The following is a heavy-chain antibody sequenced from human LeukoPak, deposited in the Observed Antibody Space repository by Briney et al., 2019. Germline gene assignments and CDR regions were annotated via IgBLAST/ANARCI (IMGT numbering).Heavy chain of an antibody. J-gene: IGHJ5*02. D-gene: IGHD3-3*01. CDR1: GFTFSSYS. CDR2: INSSSSYI. V-gene: IGHV3-21*01. Sequence: NPGGSLRLSCAASGFTFSSYSMNWVRQAPGKGLEWVSSINSSSSYIYYADSVKGRFTISRDNAKNSLYLQMNSLRAEDTAVYYCAREIETYYDFWSGYPNWFDPWGQGTLVTVSS. CDR3: AREIETYYDFWSGYPNWFDP.